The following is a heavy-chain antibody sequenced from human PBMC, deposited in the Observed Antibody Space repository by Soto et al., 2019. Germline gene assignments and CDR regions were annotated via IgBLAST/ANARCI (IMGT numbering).Heavy chain of an antibody. Sequence: QVQLQESGPGLVKPSETLSLTCTVSGGSISSYYWSWIRQPPGQGLERIGHIYYSGTTNYNPSLKRRVTTPQDSPNDPFSLKLSSVTAAATPVYYRATRQRSSVDYRGQATLVTASS. CDR1: GGSISSYY. V-gene: IGHV4-59*08. CDR3: ATRQRSSVDY. J-gene: IGHJ4*02. CDR2: IYYSGTT.